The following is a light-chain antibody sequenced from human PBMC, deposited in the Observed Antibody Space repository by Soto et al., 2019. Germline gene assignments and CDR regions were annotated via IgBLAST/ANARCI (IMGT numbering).Light chain of an antibody. Sequence: EIVMTQSPATLSVSPGERATLSCRARQSVSSNLAWYQQKPGQAPRLLIYGASTRATGIPARFSGSGSGTEFPLTSSRMQSEDFAVYYCQQYNNWPPSITFGQGTRLEIK. J-gene: IGKJ5*01. CDR2: GAS. CDR3: QQYNNWPPSIT. CDR1: QSVSSN. V-gene: IGKV3-15*01.